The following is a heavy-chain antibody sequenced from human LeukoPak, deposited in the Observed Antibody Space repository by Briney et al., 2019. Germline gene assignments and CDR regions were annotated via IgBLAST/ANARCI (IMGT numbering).Heavy chain of an antibody. J-gene: IGHJ4*02. CDR1: GFTFSSYA. CDR3: ARHYYDSSGYYKGDY. V-gene: IGHV3-48*03. CDR2: ISNGDDSI. Sequence: GGSLRLSCAASGFTFSSYAMNWVRQAAGKVLEWVSHISNGDDSIYYADSVKGRFTISRDNARNSLYLQMNSLRAEDTAVYYCARHYYDSSGYYKGDYWGQGTLVTVSS. D-gene: IGHD3-22*01.